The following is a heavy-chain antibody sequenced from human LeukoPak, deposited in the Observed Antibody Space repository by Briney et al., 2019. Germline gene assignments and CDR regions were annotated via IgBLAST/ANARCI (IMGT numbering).Heavy chain of an antibody. J-gene: IGHJ3*02. CDR1: GGSISSSNW. D-gene: IGHD3-22*01. V-gene: IGHV4-4*02. CDR2: IYHSGST. CDR3: ARERLGSSGSNYDAFDI. Sequence: SETLSLTCAVSGGSISSSNWWSWVRQPPGKGLEWIGEIYHSGSTNYNPSLKSRVTISVDKSKNQFSLKLSSVTAADTAVYYCARERLGSSGSNYDAFDIWGQGTMVTVSS.